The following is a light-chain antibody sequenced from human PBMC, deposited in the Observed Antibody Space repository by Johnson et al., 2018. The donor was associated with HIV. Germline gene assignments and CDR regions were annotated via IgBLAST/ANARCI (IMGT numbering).Light chain of an antibody. Sequence: QSVLTQPPSVSAAPGQKVTISCSGSSSNIGNNYVSWYRQLPGTAPKLLIYDNNKRPSGIPDRFSGSKSGTSATLAITGLQTGDEADYYCGTWDSRLRTGFFGSGTKVTVL. CDR1: SSNIGNNY. J-gene: IGLJ1*01. CDR3: GTWDSRLRTGF. V-gene: IGLV1-51*01. CDR2: DNN.